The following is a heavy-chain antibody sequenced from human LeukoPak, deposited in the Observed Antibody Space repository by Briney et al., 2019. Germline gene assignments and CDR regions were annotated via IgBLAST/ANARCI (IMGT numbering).Heavy chain of an antibody. CDR2: ISAYNGNT. V-gene: IGHV1-18*01. D-gene: IGHD2-2*01. CDR1: GYTFTSYG. J-gene: IGHJ3*02. Sequence: ASVKVSCKASGYTFTSYGISWVRQAPGQGLEWMGWISAYNGNTNYAQKLQGRVTMTTDTSTSTAYMELRSLRSDDTAVYYCARVWSGGYCSSTSCPNDAFDIWGQGTMVTVPS. CDR3: ARVWSGGYCSSTSCPNDAFDI.